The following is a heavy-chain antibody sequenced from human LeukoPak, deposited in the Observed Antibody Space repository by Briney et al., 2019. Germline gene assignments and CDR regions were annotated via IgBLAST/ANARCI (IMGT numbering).Heavy chain of an antibody. CDR3: AKAKGYSYGYATVYFDY. J-gene: IGHJ4*02. CDR1: GFTFSSNA. D-gene: IGHD5-18*01. CDR2: ISGSGGST. Sequence: GGSLRLSCAASGFTFSSNAMSWVRQAPGKGLEWVSAISGSGGSTYYADSVKGRFTISRDNSKNTLYLQMNSLRAEDTAVYYCAKAKGYSYGYATVYFDYWGQGTLVTVSS. V-gene: IGHV3-23*01.